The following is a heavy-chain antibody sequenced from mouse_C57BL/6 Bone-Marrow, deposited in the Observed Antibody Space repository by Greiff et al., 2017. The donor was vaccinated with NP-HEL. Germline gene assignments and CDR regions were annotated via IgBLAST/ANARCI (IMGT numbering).Heavy chain of an antibody. CDR2: IWSGGST. J-gene: IGHJ4*01. D-gene: IGHD1-1*01. Sequence: QGQLQQSGPGLVQPSQSLSITCTVSGFSLASYGVHWVRQSPGKGLEWLGVIWSGGSTDYNAAVISRLSISKDNSKSQVFFKMNSLQADDTAIYYCARIPYYYGSRTYYAMDYWGQGTSVTVSS. CDR3: ARIPYYYGSRTYYAMDY. CDR1: GFSLASYG. V-gene: IGHV2-2*01.